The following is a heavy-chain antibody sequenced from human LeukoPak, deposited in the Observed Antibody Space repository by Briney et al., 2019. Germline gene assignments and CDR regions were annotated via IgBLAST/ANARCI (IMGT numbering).Heavy chain of an antibody. D-gene: IGHD3-22*01. CDR1: GFTFSSYS. CDR3: ARVTAYYYDSSGYFDQ. J-gene: IGHJ4*02. Sequence: GGSLRLSCAATGFTFSSYSMNWVRQAPGKGLEGVSSICSSSSYIYYADSVNGRFTISRDNAKNSLYLQMNSLRAEDTAVYYCARVTAYYYDSSGYFDQWGQGTLVTVSS. V-gene: IGHV3-21*01. CDR2: ICSSSSYI.